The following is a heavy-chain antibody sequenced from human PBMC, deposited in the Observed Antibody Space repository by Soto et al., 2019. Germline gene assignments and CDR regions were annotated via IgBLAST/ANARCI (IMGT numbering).Heavy chain of an antibody. D-gene: IGHD6-19*01. CDR1: GFTFSSYA. CDR3: AGHSSGWVSLGGGVDY. Sequence: PGGSLRLSCAASGFTFSSYAMHWVRQAPGKGLEWVAVISYDGSNKYYADSVKGRFTISRDNSKNTLYLQMNSLRAEDTAVYYCAGHSSGWVSLGGGVDYWGQGTLVTVSS. J-gene: IGHJ4*02. V-gene: IGHV3-30-3*01. CDR2: ISYDGSNK.